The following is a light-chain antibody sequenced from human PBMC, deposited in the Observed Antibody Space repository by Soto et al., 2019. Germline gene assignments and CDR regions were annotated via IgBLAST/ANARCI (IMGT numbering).Light chain of an antibody. Sequence: DIVMTQSPDSLAMSLGERATINCKSSKSVLYSSNNKNYLAWYQQKPGQPXKXXIYWASTRESGVPDRFSGSGSGTDVTLTISSLQPEDLAVYYCQQYYSTPPTFGQGTKVDI. CDR3: QQYYSTPPT. J-gene: IGKJ1*01. V-gene: IGKV4-1*01. CDR2: WAS. CDR1: KSVLYSSNNKNY.